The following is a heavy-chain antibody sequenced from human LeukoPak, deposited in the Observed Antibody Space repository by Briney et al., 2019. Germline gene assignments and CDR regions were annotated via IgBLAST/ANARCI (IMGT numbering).Heavy chain of an antibody. CDR2: ISSSSSYI. CDR1: GFTFSSYS. Sequence: PGGSLRLSCAASGFTFSSYSLNWVRQAPGKGLEWVSSISSSSSYIYYAHSVKGRFTISRDNAKNSLYLQMNSLRAEDTAVYYCARGPPYDSSGYPIDYWGQGTLVTVSS. CDR3: ARGPPYDSSGYPIDY. J-gene: IGHJ4*02. V-gene: IGHV3-21*01. D-gene: IGHD3-22*01.